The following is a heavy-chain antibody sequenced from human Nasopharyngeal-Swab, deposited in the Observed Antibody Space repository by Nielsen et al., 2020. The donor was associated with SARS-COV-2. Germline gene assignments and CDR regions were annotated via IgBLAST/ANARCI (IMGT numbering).Heavy chain of an antibody. D-gene: IGHD2-2*01. Sequence: SLMPYCVSPGFIFRYYWMGWVRQAPAKGLEWVASIKQDGSEKNYLDSVNGRFTISRDNAKNSLFLQVDSLRTEDTAFYYCASVGCRTSPMDSWGQGTLVTVSS. CDR2: IKQDGSEK. CDR1: GFIFRYYW. V-gene: IGHV3-7*01. J-gene: IGHJ5*01. CDR3: ASVGCRTSPMDS.